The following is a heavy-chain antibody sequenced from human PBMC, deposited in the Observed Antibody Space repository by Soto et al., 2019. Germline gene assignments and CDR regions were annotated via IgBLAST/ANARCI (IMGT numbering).Heavy chain of an antibody. Sequence: GESLKISCKGSGYSFTSYWIGWVRRMPGKGLEWMGIIYPGDSDTRYSPSFQGQVTISADKSISTAYLQWSSLKASDTAMYYCASQLYCSGGSCYPPDAFDIWGQGTMVTVSS. V-gene: IGHV5-51*01. CDR2: IYPGDSDT. CDR3: ASQLYCSGGSCYPPDAFDI. CDR1: GYSFTSYW. D-gene: IGHD2-15*01. J-gene: IGHJ3*02.